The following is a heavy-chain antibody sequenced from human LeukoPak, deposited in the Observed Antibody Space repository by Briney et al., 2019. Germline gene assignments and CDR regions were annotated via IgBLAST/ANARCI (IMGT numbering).Heavy chain of an antibody. CDR2: IRSKANGYAT. Sequence: GGSLRLSCGASGFSFSASSMHWVRQAPGKGLEWVGRIRSKANGYATHFAASVDGRFTVSRDDSKNTIYLHMNSLKTVDTGVYYCASGGGVLAAFDIWGQGTMVLVSS. J-gene: IGHJ3*02. CDR3: ASGGGVLAAFDI. D-gene: IGHD2-8*01. CDR1: GFSFSASS. V-gene: IGHV3-73*01.